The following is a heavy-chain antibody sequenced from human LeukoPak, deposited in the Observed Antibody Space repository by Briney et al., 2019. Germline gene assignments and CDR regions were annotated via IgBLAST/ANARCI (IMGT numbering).Heavy chain of an antibody. Sequence: SETLSLTCTVSGGSISSGGYYWSWIRPHPGKGLEWIGYIYYSGCTYYNPSLKSRVTISVDTSKNQFSLKLSSVTAADTAVYYCARAPSATGLYSNWIDPWGQGTLVTVSS. CDR1: GGSISSGGYY. J-gene: IGHJ5*02. CDR3: ARAPSATGLYSNWIDP. V-gene: IGHV4-31*03. CDR2: IYYSGCT. D-gene: IGHD1-1*01.